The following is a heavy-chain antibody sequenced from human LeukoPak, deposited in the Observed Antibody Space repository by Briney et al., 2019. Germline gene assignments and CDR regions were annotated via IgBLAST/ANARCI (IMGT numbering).Heavy chain of an antibody. J-gene: IGHJ4*02. CDR3: ARDRGLGLADS. V-gene: IGHV1-69*04. CDR2: ITPVSDLA. Sequence: SVKVSCKASGVIFSSYTFSWVRQAPGQGLEWMGKITPVSDLAHYAQKFQGRVTFTADTHTGTTYMELRILRSEDTAVYYCARDRGLGLADSWGQGTLVSVSS. D-gene: IGHD3-16*01. CDR1: GVIFSSYT.